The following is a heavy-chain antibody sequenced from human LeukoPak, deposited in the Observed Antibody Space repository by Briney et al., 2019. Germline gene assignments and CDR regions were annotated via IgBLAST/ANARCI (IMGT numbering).Heavy chain of an antibody. CDR2: ISAFNGNT. CDR1: GYTFINYD. J-gene: IGHJ5*02. Sequence: GASVKVSCKASGYTFINYDMSWVRQAPGQGLEWMGWISAFNGNTNYAQKFQGRVTMTTDTSTSTAYMELRSLGSDDTAVYYCARGSDYGDSVWEFDPWGQGTLVTVSS. D-gene: IGHD4-17*01. V-gene: IGHV1-18*01. CDR3: ARGSDYGDSVWEFDP.